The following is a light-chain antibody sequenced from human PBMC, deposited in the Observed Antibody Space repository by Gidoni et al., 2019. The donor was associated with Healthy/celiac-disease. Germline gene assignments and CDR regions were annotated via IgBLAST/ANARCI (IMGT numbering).Light chain of an antibody. CDR1: QSVSSSY. V-gene: IGKV3-20*01. CDR2: GAS. Sequence: EIVLTQSPGTLFLSPGVRATLSCRASQSVSSSYLAWYQQKPGQAPRLLIYGASSRATGIPDRFSGSGSGTDFTLTISRLEPEDFAVYYCQQYGSSPLTFGGGTKVEIK. J-gene: IGKJ4*01. CDR3: QQYGSSPLT.